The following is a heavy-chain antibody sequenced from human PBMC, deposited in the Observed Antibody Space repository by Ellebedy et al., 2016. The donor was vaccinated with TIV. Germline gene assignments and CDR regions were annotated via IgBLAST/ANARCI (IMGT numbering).Heavy chain of an antibody. D-gene: IGHD3-10*01. CDR3: ARTTMLRGVIISPIILFDY. J-gene: IGHJ4*02. V-gene: IGHV3-7*01. CDR2: IKQDGSEK. Sequence: GGSLRLSXAASGYTFRNYWMNWVRQAPGKGLEWVANIKQDGSEKKYVDSVKGRFTISRDNAKSSLYLQMNSLRAEDTAVYYCARTTMLRGVIISPIILFDYWGQGTLVTVSS. CDR1: GYTFRNYW.